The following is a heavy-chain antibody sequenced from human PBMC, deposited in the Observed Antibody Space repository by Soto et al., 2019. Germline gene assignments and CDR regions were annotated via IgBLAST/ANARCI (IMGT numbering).Heavy chain of an antibody. CDR3: ASSDRTGGQHITYAFDI. J-gene: IGHJ3*02. CDR2: IIPIFGTA. V-gene: IGHV1-69*06. CDR1: GGTFSSYA. D-gene: IGHD3-9*01. Sequence: ASVKVSCKASGGTFSSYAISWVRQAPGQGLEWMGGIIPIFGTANYAQKFQGRVTITADKSTSTAYMELSSLRSEDTAVYYCASSDRTGGQHITYAFDIWGQGTMVTVSS.